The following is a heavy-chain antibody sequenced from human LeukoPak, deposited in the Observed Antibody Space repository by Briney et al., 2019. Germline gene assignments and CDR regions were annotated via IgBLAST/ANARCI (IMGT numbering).Heavy chain of an antibody. CDR3: ARGNGRERNYYDSSGHRSANYGMDV. V-gene: IGHV3-66*01. CDR1: GFTVSSNY. Sequence: HPGGSLRLSCAASGFTVSSNYMSWVRQAPGKGLEWVSVIYSGGSTYYADSVKGRFTISRDNSKNTLYLQMSSLRAEDTAVYYCARGNGRERNYYDSSGHRSANYGMDVWGQGTTVTVSS. J-gene: IGHJ6*02. CDR2: IYSGGST. D-gene: IGHD3-22*01.